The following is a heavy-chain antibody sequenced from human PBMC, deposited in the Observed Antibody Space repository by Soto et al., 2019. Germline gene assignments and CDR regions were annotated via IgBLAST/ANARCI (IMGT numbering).Heavy chain of an antibody. J-gene: IGHJ4*02. Sequence: SETLSLTCAVSGGSISSGGYSWSWIRQPPGKGLEWIGYIYHSGSTYYNPSLKSRVTISVDRSKNQFSLKLSSVTAADTAVYYCARGHYDILTGYQYFDYWGQGTLVTSPQ. V-gene: IGHV4-30-2*01. CDR3: ARGHYDILTGYQYFDY. D-gene: IGHD3-9*01. CDR1: GGSISSGGYS. CDR2: IYHSGST.